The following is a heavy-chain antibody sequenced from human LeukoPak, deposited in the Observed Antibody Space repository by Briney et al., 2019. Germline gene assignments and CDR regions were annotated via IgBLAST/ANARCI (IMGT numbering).Heavy chain of an antibody. CDR3: ARIIAGRLDF. J-gene: IGHJ4*02. Sequence: PSETLSLTCTVSGDSVRSDSWSWIRQAPGKGLGWIGDIYYSGDTNYDPSLKNRITISVDASKNQFSLKMNSVTAADTAVYYCARIIAGRLDFWGQGTLVTVSS. V-gene: IGHV4-59*02. D-gene: IGHD6-6*01. CDR1: GDSVRSDS. CDR2: IYYSGDT.